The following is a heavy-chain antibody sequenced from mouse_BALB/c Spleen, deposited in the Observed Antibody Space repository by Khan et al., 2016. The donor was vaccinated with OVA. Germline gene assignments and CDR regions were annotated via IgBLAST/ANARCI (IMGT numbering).Heavy chain of an antibody. CDR1: GYSITSNYA. CDR2: ISYSGST. CDR3: ARGNYYGYAMDY. D-gene: IGHD1-1*01. Sequence: EVQLQESGPGLVKPSQSLSLTCTVTGYSITSNYAWNWIRQLPGNKLEWMGYISYSGSTSYNPSLKSRISITRDTSKNQFFLQLNSVTTEDAATXYCARGNYYGYAMDYWGQGTSVTVSS. J-gene: IGHJ4*01. V-gene: IGHV3-2*02.